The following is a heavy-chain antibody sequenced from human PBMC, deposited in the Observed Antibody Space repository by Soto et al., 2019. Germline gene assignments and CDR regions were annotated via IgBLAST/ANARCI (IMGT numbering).Heavy chain of an antibody. CDR2: ISANTGNT. V-gene: IGHV1-18*01. CDR3: ARDGRYSGSYGGYYFDY. J-gene: IGHJ4*02. CDR1: GYTFTSYG. D-gene: IGHD1-26*01. Sequence: QVQLVQSGAEVKKPGASVKVSCKASGYTFTSYGISCVRQAPGQGLEWMGWISANTGNTNLAQKLQGRVTMTTDTSTSTADMELRSLRSDDTAVYYCARDGRYSGSYGGYYFDYWGQGTLVSVSS.